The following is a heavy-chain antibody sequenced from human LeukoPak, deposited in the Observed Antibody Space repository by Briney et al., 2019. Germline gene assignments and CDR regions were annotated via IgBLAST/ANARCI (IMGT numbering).Heavy chain of an antibody. V-gene: IGHV3-23*01. J-gene: IGHJ6*03. CDR3: AKDLYDSSGSVYYYMDV. Sequence: PGGSLRLSCAASGFTFRSYAMSWVRQAQGKGLEWVSVISASGHSTNYAASVKGRFTVSRDNSKNTLYLQMNSPGAEDTAVYYCAKDLYDSSGSVYYYMDVWGKGTTVTVSS. CDR2: ISASGHST. D-gene: IGHD3-22*01. CDR1: GFTFRSYA.